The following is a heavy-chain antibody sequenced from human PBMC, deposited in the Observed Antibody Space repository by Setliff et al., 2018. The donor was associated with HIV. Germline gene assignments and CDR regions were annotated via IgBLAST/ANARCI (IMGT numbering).Heavy chain of an antibody. J-gene: IGHJ4*02. V-gene: IGHV4-31*03. D-gene: IGHD6-6*01. Sequence: KPSETLSLTCSVSGVSVGSGDYYWHWIRQHPEKALEWIGYIFHSGDTYYNPSLKSRISMSVDTSKNQFSLELTSLTAADTAVYYCATRPRIAARPFDYWGQGMLVTVLL. CDR3: ATRPRIAARPFDY. CDR2: IFHSGDT. CDR1: GVSVGSGDYY.